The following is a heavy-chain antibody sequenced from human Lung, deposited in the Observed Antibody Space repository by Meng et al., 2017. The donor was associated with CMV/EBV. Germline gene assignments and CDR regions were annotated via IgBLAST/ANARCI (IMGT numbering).Heavy chain of an antibody. CDR2: ISYDGRNK. Sequence: GGSLRLXCAASGFTLSRFAMHWVRQAPGKGLEWVAVISYDGRNKYYADSVKGRFTISRDNSKNTLYLQMNSLRAEDTAVYHCARGRRVAPPDDWGQGTLVTVSS. CDR3: ARGRRVAPPDD. J-gene: IGHJ4*02. D-gene: IGHD5-12*01. V-gene: IGHV3-30*04. CDR1: GFTLSRFA.